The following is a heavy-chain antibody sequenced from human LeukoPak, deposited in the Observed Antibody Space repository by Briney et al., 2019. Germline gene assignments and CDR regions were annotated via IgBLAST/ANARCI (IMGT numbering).Heavy chain of an antibody. CDR1: GGSISTYY. CDR3: AREGNYDSSGYYDY. V-gene: IGHV4-59*01. D-gene: IGHD3-22*01. CDR2: IYYSGST. J-gene: IGHJ4*02. Sequence: SETLSLTCTVSGGSISTYYWSWIRQPPGKGLEWIGYIYYSGSTNYNPSLKSRVTISVDTSKNQFSLKLSSVTAADTAVYYCAREGNYDSSGYYDYWGQGTLVTVSS.